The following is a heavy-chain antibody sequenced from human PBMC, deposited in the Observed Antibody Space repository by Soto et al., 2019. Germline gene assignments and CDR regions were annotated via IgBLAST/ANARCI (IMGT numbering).Heavy chain of an antibody. CDR1: ACTNSRYA. Sequence: SLMVYSTASACTNSRYAIGWGRQTPRQGLEWMGGIIPIFGTANYAQKFQGRVTITADKSTSTAYRELSSLRSEDRAVYYCARVELRLGELSLNPYFEYWGQGTLVTVSS. CDR2: IIPIFGTA. V-gene: IGHV1-69*06. D-gene: IGHD3-16*02. J-gene: IGHJ4*02. CDR3: ARVELRLGELSLNPYFEY.